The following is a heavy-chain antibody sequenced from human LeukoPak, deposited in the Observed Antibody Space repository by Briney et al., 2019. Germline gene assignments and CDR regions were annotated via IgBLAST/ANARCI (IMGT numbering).Heavy chain of an antibody. V-gene: IGHV4-31*03. Sequence: SETLSLTCTVSGGSISRGGYCWSWIRQHPGKGLEWIGYIDYSGSTFYNPSLKSRLTMSIDTSKNQFSLKLSSVTAADTAVYYCAADTSGYRIFNYWGQGTLVTVSS. D-gene: IGHD3-22*01. J-gene: IGHJ4*02. CDR1: GGSISRGGYC. CDR2: IDYSGST. CDR3: AADTSGYRIFNY.